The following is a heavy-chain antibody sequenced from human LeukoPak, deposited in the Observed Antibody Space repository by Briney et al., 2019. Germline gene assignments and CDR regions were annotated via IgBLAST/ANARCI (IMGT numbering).Heavy chain of an antibody. CDR1: GYSFTDYY. Sequence: ASVKVSCKASGYSFTDYYMYCGRQTPGQGLEWMGWINPTSGVTNYAQKFQGRVTMTRVTSIRTAHMGLSRVRYDATAVYYCARDIGQWLVRGAAFDVWGQGTMVTVSS. CDR3: ARDIGQWLVRGAAFDV. CDR2: INPTSGVT. D-gene: IGHD6-19*01. V-gene: IGHV1-2*02. J-gene: IGHJ3*01.